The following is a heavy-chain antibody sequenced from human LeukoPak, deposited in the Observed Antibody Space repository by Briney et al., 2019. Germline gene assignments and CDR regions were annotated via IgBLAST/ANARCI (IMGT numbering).Heavy chain of an antibody. J-gene: IGHJ3*02. Sequence: GGSLRLSCAASGFTFNNAWMSWVRQAPGKGLEWVGRIKSKSDGGTTDYAAPVKGRFTISRDNSKNTLYLQMNSLRVEDTAVYSCARGLSLSGYLDAFDIWGQGTKVTVSS. CDR3: ARGLSLSGYLDAFDI. CDR2: IKSKSDGGTT. D-gene: IGHD3-22*01. V-gene: IGHV3-15*01. CDR1: GFTFNNAW.